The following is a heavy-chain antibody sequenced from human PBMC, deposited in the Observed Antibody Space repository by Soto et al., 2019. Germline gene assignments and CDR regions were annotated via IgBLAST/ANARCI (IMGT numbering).Heavy chain of an antibody. Sequence: ASVKVSCKASGGTFSSYTISWVRQAPGQGLEWMGRIIPILGIANYAQKFQGRVTITADKSTSTAYMELSSLRSEDTAVYYCARDNRGDILTGSLYNWFDPWGQGTLVTVSS. CDR3: ARDNRGDILTGSLYNWFDP. D-gene: IGHD3-9*01. CDR2: IIPILGIA. V-gene: IGHV1-69*04. J-gene: IGHJ5*02. CDR1: GGTFSSYT.